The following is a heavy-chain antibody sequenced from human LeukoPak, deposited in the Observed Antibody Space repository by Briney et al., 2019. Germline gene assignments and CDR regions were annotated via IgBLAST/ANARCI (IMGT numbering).Heavy chain of an antibody. CDR2: IYSGGST. CDR1: GFTVSSNY. V-gene: IGHV3-66*02. J-gene: IGHJ4*02. Sequence: SGGSLRLSCAASGFTVSSNYMSWVRQAPGKGLEWVSVIYSGGSTYYADSVKGRFTISRDNSKNTLYLQMNSLRAEDTAVYYCARDREYDFWSGYFYNWGQGTLVTVSS. CDR3: ARDREYDFWSGYFYN. D-gene: IGHD3-3*01.